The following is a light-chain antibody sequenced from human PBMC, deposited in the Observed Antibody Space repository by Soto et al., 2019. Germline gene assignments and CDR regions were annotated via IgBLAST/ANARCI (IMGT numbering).Light chain of an antibody. V-gene: IGKV4-1*01. CDR2: WAS. CDR1: QSVLYSSNNKNY. Sequence: DIVMTQSPDSLAVSLGERATINCKSSQSVLYSSNNKNYLAWYQQKPGQPPKLLIYWASTRESGVPDRFSGSGSGTVFTLTISTLQAEDVAVYYCQQYYSNPLTFGGGTKVEIK. J-gene: IGKJ4*01. CDR3: QQYYSNPLT.